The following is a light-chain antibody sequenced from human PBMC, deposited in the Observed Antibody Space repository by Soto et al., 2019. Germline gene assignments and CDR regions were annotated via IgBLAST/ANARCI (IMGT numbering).Light chain of an antibody. J-gene: IGKJ1*01. CDR3: QHYNSYSEA. CDR1: QTISSW. CDR2: KAS. V-gene: IGKV1-5*03. Sequence: DTQLTPCPSTLRGSAGDRVTIACGASQTISSWLAWYQQKPGKAPKLLIYKASTLKSGVPSRFSGSGSGTEFTLTISSLQPDDFATYYCQHYNSYSEAFGQGTKVDI.